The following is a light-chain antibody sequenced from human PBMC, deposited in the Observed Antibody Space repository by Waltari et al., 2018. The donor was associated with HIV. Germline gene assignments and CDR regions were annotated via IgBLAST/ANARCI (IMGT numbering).Light chain of an antibody. J-gene: IGLJ3*02. Sequence: QSALTPPPSASGSPGLSVTIPCSGTSRDVGGYNYVSWYQQHPGKAPKLMIYEVSKRPSGVPDRFSGSKSGNTASLTVSGLQAEDEADYYCSSYAGSSWVFGGGTKLTVL. CDR1: SRDVGGYNY. V-gene: IGLV2-8*01. CDR3: SSYAGSSWV. CDR2: EVS.